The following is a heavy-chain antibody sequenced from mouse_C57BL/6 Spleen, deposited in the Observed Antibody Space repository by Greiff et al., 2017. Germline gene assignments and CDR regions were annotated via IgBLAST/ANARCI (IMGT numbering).Heavy chain of an antibody. D-gene: IGHD1-1*01. CDR1: GFNIKDYY. J-gene: IGHJ2*01. CDR3: TSYYYGSSSFDY. Sequence: VQLQQSGAELVRPGASVKLSCTASGFNIKDYYMHWVKQRPEQGLEWIGRIDPEDGDTEYAPKFQGKATMTADTSSNTAYLQLSSLTSDDTAVYYCTSYYYGSSSFDYWGQGTTLTVSS. CDR2: IDPEDGDT. V-gene: IGHV14-1*01.